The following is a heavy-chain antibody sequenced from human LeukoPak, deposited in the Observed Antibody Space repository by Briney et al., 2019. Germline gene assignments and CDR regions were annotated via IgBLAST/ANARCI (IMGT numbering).Heavy chain of an antibody. Sequence: GGSLRLSCAASGITSSDNFMSWIRQAPGKGLEWNSYISKSDGTTYYADTVEGRFTISRDSAKKSVYLYMNSLRAEDTAVYYCASAVAAPDQDPPFDYWGQGTLVTVSS. D-gene: IGHD6-25*01. CDR2: ISKSDGTT. CDR3: ASAVAAPDQDPPFDY. CDR1: GITSSDNF. V-gene: IGHV3-11*01. J-gene: IGHJ4*02.